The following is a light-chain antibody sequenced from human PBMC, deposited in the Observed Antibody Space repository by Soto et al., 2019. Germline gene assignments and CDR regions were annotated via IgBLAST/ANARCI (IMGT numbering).Light chain of an antibody. V-gene: IGLV2-14*01. CDR3: GSRTISSTLV. J-gene: IGLJ2*01. CDR1: SSDVGAYNY. CDR2: EVT. Sequence: QSVLTQPASVSGSPGQSITISCTGTSSDVGAYNYVTWYQQHPGKAPQLMIYEVTNRPSGVSNRFSGSKSGNTASLTISGLRAEDEADYYCGSRTISSTLVFGGGTKVTVL.